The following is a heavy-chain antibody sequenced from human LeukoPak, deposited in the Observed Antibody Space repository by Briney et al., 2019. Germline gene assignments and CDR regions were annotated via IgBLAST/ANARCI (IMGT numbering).Heavy chain of an antibody. CDR1: GDSISSYY. CDR3: TAEKNGSPHY. CDR2: IYASGST. V-gene: IGHV4-4*07. D-gene: IGHD2-8*01. J-gene: IGHJ4*02. Sequence: PSETLSLTCTVSGDSISSYYWSWIRQPAGKGLEWIGRIYASGSTNYNPSLKSRVTMSLDTSKNQFSLNLSSVTAADTAVYFCTAEKNGSPHYWGQGTQVTVSS.